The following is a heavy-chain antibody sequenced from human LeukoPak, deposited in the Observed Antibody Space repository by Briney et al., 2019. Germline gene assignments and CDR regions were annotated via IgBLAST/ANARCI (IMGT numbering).Heavy chain of an antibody. CDR2: ISAYNGNT. CDR1: GYTFTSYG. J-gene: IGHJ6*03. Sequence: GASVKVSCKASGYTFTSYGISWVRQAPGQGLEWMGWISAYNGNTNYAQKLQGRVTMTTDTSTSTAYMELRSLRSDDTAVYYCARVRRSYSSSYGNYYYYYMDVWGKGTTVTVSS. V-gene: IGHV1-18*01. D-gene: IGHD6-6*01. CDR3: ARVRRSYSSSYGNYYYYYMDV.